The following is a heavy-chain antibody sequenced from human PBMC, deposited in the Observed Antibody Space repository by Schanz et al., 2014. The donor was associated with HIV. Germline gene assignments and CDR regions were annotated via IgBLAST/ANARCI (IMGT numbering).Heavy chain of an antibody. V-gene: IGHV4-34*01. Sequence: QVQLQQWGAGLLKPSETLSLTCAVYGGSLNGYYWTWIRQPPGKGLEWIGEINHSGSTNYNPSLKSRVTISIDTSKNQFSLKLSSVTAADTAVFYCARELLTTVTPSFDSWGQGILVTVSS. D-gene: IGHD4-4*01. CDR3: ARELLTTVTPSFDS. J-gene: IGHJ4*02. CDR2: INHSGST. CDR1: GGSLNGYY.